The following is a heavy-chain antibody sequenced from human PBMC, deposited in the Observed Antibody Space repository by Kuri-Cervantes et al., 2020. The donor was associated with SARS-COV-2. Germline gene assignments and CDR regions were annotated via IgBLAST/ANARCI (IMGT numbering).Heavy chain of an antibody. V-gene: IGHV3-7*01. CDR3: ARVPVGGYLKSYFDY. D-gene: IGHD6-19*01. J-gene: IGHJ4*02. CDR2: IKQDGSEK. Sequence: GESLKISCAASGFTFSSYWMSWVRQAPGKGLEWVANIKQDGSEKYYVDSVEGRFTISRDNAKNSLYLQMNSLRAEDTAVYYCARVPVGGYLKSYFDYWGQGTLVTVSS. CDR1: GFTFSSYW.